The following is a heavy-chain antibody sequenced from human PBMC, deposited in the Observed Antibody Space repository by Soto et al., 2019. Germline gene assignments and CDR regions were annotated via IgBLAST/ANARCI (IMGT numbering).Heavy chain of an antibody. Sequence: GGSLRLSCAASGFTFSSYGMHWVRQAPGKGLEWVAVIWYDGSNKYYADSVKGRFTISRDNSKNTLYLQMNSLRAEDTAVYYCARDVRLWLNYYGMDVWGQGTTVTVSS. CDR3: ARDVRLWLNYYGMDV. V-gene: IGHV3-33*01. CDR2: IWYDGSNK. J-gene: IGHJ6*02. D-gene: IGHD5-18*01. CDR1: GFTFSSYG.